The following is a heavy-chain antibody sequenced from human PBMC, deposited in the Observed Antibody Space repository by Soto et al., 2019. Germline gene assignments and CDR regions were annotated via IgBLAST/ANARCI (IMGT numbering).Heavy chain of an antibody. D-gene: IGHD6-19*01. CDR2: ISGYNGNT. Sequence: QVQLVQSGAEVKKPGASVTVSCKTSGYTFSNYGINWVRQAPGQGLEWTVWISGYNGNTNYPQTVRGRVTMTTATSTGTGYMELRNLKSDATAIYYCSRFIMVGGWFDPKYYHGMDGWGQGTTVTVSS. CDR1: GYTFSNYG. V-gene: IGHV1-18*01. J-gene: IGHJ6*02. CDR3: SRFIMVGGWFDPKYYHGMDG.